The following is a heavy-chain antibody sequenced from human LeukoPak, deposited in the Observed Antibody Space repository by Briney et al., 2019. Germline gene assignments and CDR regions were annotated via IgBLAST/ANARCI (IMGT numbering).Heavy chain of an antibody. D-gene: IGHD5-18*01. J-gene: IGHJ4*02. Sequence: SETLSLTCAVYGGSFSGYYWSWIRQPPGKGLEWIGEINHSGSTNYNPSLKSRVTISVDTSKNQFSLKLSSATAADTAVYYCACQRGGYSHKRPFDYWGQGTLVTVSS. CDR2: INHSGST. CDR1: GGSFSGYY. V-gene: IGHV4-34*01. CDR3: ACQRGGYSHKRPFDY.